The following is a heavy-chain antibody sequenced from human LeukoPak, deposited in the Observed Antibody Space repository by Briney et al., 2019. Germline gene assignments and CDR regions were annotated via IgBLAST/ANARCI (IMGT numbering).Heavy chain of an antibody. CDR2: ISRSGTTI. CDR3: ARDQGAGWYFDL. J-gene: IGHJ2*01. D-gene: IGHD4/OR15-4a*01. CDR1: GFIFSDYY. Sequence: GGSLRLSCAASGFIFSDYYMNWIRQAPGKGLEWVSYISRSGTTIYYADSVKGRFTISRDSAKNSPYLQMNSLRAEDTAVYYCARDQGAGWYFDLWGRGTLVTVSS. V-gene: IGHV3-11*01.